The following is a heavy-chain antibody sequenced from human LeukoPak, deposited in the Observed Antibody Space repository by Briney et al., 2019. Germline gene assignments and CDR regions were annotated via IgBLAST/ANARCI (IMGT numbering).Heavy chain of an antibody. CDR1: GGSISSYY. V-gene: IGHV4-59*01. D-gene: IGHD6-19*01. CDR3: ARAGAVADLFDY. J-gene: IGHJ4*02. Sequence: PSETLSLTCTVSGGSISSYYWSWIRQPPGKGLEWIGYIYYSGSTNYNPSLKSRVTISVDTSKNQFSLKLSSVTAADTAVYYCARAGAVADLFDYWGQGTLVTVSS. CDR2: IYYSGST.